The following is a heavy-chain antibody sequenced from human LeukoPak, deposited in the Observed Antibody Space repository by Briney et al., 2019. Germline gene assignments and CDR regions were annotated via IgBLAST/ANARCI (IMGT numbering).Heavy chain of an antibody. V-gene: IGHV3-48*02. J-gene: IGHJ6*02. CDR3: AREAVADGMDV. D-gene: IGHD6-19*01. CDR2: ITTSSSSPI. CDR1: GFTFSSYG. Sequence: PGGSLRLSCAASGFTFSSYGMHWVRQAPGKGLEWVSYITTSSSSPIYYADSVKGRFTISRDNAKNSLYLQMNSLRDEDTAVYYCAREAVADGMDVWGQGTMVTVSS.